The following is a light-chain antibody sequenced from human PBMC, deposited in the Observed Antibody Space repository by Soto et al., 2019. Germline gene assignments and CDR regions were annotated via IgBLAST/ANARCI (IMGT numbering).Light chain of an antibody. CDR2: GAS. J-gene: IGKJ2*01. CDR1: QSVDSSY. V-gene: IGKV3-20*01. Sequence: EIVLTQSPGTLSLSPGERATLSCRASQSVDSSYTAWYQQKPGQAPRLLIYGASNRATGIPDRFSGTGSGTDFTLTISRLEPEDFVVYYCQQYGTSPPLYTFGQGTKLEI. CDR3: QQYGTSPPLYT.